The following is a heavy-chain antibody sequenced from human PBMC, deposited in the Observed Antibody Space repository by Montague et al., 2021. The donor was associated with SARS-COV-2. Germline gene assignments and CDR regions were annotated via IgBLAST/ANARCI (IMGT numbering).Heavy chain of an antibody. Sequence: SETLSLTCTVSGGSVSSGSYYWSWIRQPPGKGLEWIGYIYYSGSTNYNPPVKSRVTISVDTSKNQFSLKLSSVTAADTAMYYCAFGGLDAFDIWGQGTVVTVSS. D-gene: IGHD4-23*01. CDR1: GGSVSSGSYY. CDR2: IYYSGST. J-gene: IGHJ3*02. CDR3: AFGGLDAFDI. V-gene: IGHV4-61*01.